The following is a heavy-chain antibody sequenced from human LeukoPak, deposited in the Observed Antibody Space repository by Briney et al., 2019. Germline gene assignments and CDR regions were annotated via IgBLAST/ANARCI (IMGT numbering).Heavy chain of an antibody. Sequence: PGGSLRLSCAASGFTFSSYAMSWVRKAPGKGLEWVSAISGSGGSTYYADSVKGRFTISRDNSKNTLYLQMNSLRAEDTAVYYCARGITMVRGVHDYWGQGTLVTVSS. CDR2: ISGSGGST. CDR1: GFTFSSYA. V-gene: IGHV3-23*01. CDR3: ARGITMVRGVHDY. D-gene: IGHD3-10*01. J-gene: IGHJ4*02.